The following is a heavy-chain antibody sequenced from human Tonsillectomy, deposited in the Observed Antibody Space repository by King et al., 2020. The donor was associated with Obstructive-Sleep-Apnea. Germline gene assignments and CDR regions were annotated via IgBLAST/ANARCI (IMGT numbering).Heavy chain of an antibody. V-gene: IGHV3-21*01. CDR2: ISSSGTYI. Sequence: VQLVESGGGLVKPGGSLRLSCAASGFTVSIYTMNWVRQAPGKGLEWVSSISSSGTYIHCADSVKGRFTISRDNPDTSLSLQMKTLRAEDTAVYYCARVYYDILTGYGGYADYWGQGTLVTVSS. J-gene: IGHJ4*02. D-gene: IGHD3-9*01. CDR3: ARVYYDILTGYGGYADY. CDR1: GFTVSIYT.